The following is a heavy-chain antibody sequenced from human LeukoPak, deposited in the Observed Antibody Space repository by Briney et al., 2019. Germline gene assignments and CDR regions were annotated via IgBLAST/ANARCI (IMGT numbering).Heavy chain of an antibody. J-gene: IGHJ5*02. CDR3: ARGVSSSWYHRRGNWFDP. V-gene: IGHV4-39*07. D-gene: IGHD6-13*01. Sequence: SETLSLTCTVSGGSISSSSYYWGWIRQPPGKGLEWIGSIYYSGSTYYNPSLKSRVTIPVDTSKNQFSLKLSSVTAADTAVYYCARGVSSSWYHRRGNWFDPWGQGTLVTVSS. CDR1: GGSISSSSYY. CDR2: IYYSGST.